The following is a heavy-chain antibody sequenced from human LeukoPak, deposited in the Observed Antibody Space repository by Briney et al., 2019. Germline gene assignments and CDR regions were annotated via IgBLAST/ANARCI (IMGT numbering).Heavy chain of an antibody. V-gene: IGHV4-30-2*01. CDR2: IYHSGST. D-gene: IGHD6-6*01. Sequence: SETLSLTCAVSGGSISSGGYSWSWIRQPPGKGLEWIGYIYHSGSTYYNPSLQSRVTISVDTSKNQFSLNLNSVTAADTAVYYCARGGAARLHFQNWGQGTLVTVSS. J-gene: IGHJ1*01. CDR3: ARGGAARLHFQN. CDR1: GGSISSGGYS.